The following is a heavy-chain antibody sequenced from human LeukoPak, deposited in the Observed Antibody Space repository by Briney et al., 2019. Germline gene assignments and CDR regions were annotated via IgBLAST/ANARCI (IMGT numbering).Heavy chain of an antibody. CDR2: IHPSGTT. CDR3: ARGEYYDGGGRNWFDP. J-gene: IGHJ5*02. CDR1: GSSMSDYY. Sequence: SETLSLTCTVSGSSMSDYYWSFIRQPAGKGLEWIGRIHPSGTTYFNASLKSRVTMSVDTTQSQFYLRLPSTADADTAVYFCARGEYYDGGGRNWFDPWGQGILVAVSS. D-gene: IGHD3-16*01. V-gene: IGHV4-4*07.